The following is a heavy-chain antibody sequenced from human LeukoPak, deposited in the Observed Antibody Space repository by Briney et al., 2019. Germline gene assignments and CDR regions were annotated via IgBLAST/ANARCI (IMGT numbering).Heavy chain of an antibody. Sequence: PGGSLRLSCAASGFTFSSYSMNWVRQAPGKGLEWVSYISSSSSTIYYADSVKGRFTISRDNAKNSLYLQMNSLRAEDTAVYYCARDIGATTYAFDIWGQGTMVTVSS. CDR1: GFTFSSYS. CDR2: ISSSSSTI. J-gene: IGHJ3*02. V-gene: IGHV3-48*01. D-gene: IGHD1-26*01. CDR3: ARDIGATTYAFDI.